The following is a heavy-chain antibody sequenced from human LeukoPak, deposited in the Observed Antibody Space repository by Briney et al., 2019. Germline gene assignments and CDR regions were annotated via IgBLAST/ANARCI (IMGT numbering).Heavy chain of an antibody. CDR2: INPNSGGT. D-gene: IGHD2-21*01. J-gene: IGHJ4*02. CDR1: GYTFTGYY. V-gene: IGHV1-2*02. Sequence: ASVKVSCKASGYTFTGYYMHWVRQAPGQGLEWMGWINPNSGGTNYAQKFQGRVTMTRDTSISTAYMELSRLRSDDTAVYHCARAQRRGAYCGGDCYSFWGQGTLVTVSS. CDR3: ARAQRRGAYCGGDCYSF.